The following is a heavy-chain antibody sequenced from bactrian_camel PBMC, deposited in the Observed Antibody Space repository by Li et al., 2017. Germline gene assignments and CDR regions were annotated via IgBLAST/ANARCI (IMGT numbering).Heavy chain of an antibody. CDR2: IDSNGRT. CDR3: TARYEFGLGACRGVGGLGF. CDR1: GITFSRHD. J-gene: IGHJ6*01. Sequence: HVQLVESGGGLVQPGESLRLSCVASGITFSRHDMSWVRQGPGKEREGVATIDSNGRTSYVDSVEGRFTISRDNAKNTLYLQMNSLTPGDTAMYYCTARYEFGLGACRGVGGLGFWGQGTQVTVS. D-gene: IGHD1*01. V-gene: IGHV3S53*01.